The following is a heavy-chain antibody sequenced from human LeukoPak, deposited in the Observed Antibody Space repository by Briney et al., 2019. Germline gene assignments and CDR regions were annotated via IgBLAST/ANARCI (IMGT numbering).Heavy chain of an antibody. J-gene: IGHJ4*02. Sequence: PGGSLRLSCAASGFTFNSYEMNWVRQAPGKGLEWVSAISGSGGSTYYADSVKGRFTISRDNSKNTLYLQMNSLRAEDTAVYYCATEGSGSSLVRGVMAGNFDYWGQGTLVTVSS. CDR1: GFTFNSYE. CDR2: ISGSGGST. V-gene: IGHV3-23*01. D-gene: IGHD3-10*01. CDR3: ATEGSGSSLVRGVMAGNFDY.